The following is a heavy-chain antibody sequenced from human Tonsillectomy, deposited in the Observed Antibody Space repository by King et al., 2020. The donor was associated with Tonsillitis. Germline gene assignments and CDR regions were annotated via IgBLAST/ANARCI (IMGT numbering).Heavy chain of an antibody. CDR3: ARRCKVVVGDLRYYYMDV. CDR2: IWYDGSNK. V-gene: IGHV3-33*08. Sequence: VQLVESGGGVVQPGRSLRLSCAASGFTFSSYGMHWVRQAPGKGLEWVAVIWYDGSNKYYADSVKGRFTISRDNSKNALYLQMNSLRAEDTAVYDCARRCKVVVGDLRYYYMDVWGKGTTVTVSS. CDR1: GFTFSSYG. J-gene: IGHJ6*03. D-gene: IGHD2-15*01.